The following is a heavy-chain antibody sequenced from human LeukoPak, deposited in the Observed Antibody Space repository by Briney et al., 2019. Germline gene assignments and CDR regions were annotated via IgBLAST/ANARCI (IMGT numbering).Heavy chain of an antibody. J-gene: IGHJ3*02. CDR3: ARDQGSSSRGNDAFDI. D-gene: IGHD6-6*01. CDR2: IIPILGIA. V-gene: IGHV1-69*04. Sequence: SVKVSCKASGGTFSSYAISWVRQAPGQGLEWMGRIIPILGIANYAQKFQGRVTITADKSTSTAYVELSSLRSEDTAVYYCARDQGSSSRGNDAFDIWGQGTMVTVSS. CDR1: GGTFSSYA.